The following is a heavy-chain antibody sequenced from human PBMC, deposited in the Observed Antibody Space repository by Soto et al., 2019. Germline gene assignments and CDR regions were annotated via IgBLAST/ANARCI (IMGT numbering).Heavy chain of an antibody. J-gene: IGHJ4*02. CDR3: KSGMLWLRYKPFDY. V-gene: IGHV3-15*07. D-gene: IGHD5-12*01. Sequence: EVQLVESGGGLVKPGGSLRLSCAASGFTFSNAWMNWVRQAPGKGLEWVGRIKSKTDGGTTDYAEPGKGRFTISRDDSKNTLYLQMNSLKTEDTAVYYCKSGMLWLRYKPFDYWGQGTLVTVSS. CDR2: IKSKTDGGTT. CDR1: GFTFSNAW.